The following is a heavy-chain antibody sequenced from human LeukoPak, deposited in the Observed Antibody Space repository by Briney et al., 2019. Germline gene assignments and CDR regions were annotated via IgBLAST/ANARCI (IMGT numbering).Heavy chain of an antibody. Sequence: PGGSLRLPCAASGHPITTYAVNWVRQAPGKALEWVSGIGGGGTEYYADSVKGRFIISSDSSQNLVHLQMNSLTVEDTAVYYCARAQGALDYWGQGTLVTVSS. CDR3: ARAQGALDY. CDR2: IGGGGTE. D-gene: IGHD1-26*01. J-gene: IGHJ4*02. V-gene: IGHV3-23*01. CDR1: GHPITTYA.